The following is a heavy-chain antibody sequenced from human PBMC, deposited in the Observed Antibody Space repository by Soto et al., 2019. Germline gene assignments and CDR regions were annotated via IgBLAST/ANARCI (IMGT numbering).Heavy chain of an antibody. CDR2: IYYSGST. Sequence: QLQLQESGPGLVKPSETLSLTCTVSGGSISSSSYYWGWIRQPPGKGLEWIGSIYYSGSTYYNPSLKSRVTISVDTSKNQFSLKLSSVTAADTAVYYCASLPAYYDFWSGYDLQFDYWGQGTLVTLSS. D-gene: IGHD3-3*01. J-gene: IGHJ4*02. V-gene: IGHV4-39*01. CDR3: ASLPAYYDFWSGYDLQFDY. CDR1: GGSISSSSYY.